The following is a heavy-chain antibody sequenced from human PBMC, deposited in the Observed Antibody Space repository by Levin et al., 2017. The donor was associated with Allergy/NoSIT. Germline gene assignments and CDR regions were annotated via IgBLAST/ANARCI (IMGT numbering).Heavy chain of an antibody. V-gene: IGHV4-59*08. Sequence: SETLSLTCTVSGGSISSYYWSWIRQPPGKGLEWIGYIYYSGSTNYNPSLKSRVTISVDTSKNQFSLKLSSVTAADTAVYYCARGSIAARLSYYYYYGMDVWGQGTTVTVSS. D-gene: IGHD6-6*01. CDR3: ARGSIAARLSYYYYYGMDV. J-gene: IGHJ6*02. CDR2: IYYSGST. CDR1: GGSISSYY.